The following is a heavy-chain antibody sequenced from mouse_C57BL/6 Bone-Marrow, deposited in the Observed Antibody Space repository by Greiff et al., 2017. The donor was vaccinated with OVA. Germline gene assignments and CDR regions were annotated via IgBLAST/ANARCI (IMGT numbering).Heavy chain of an antibody. CDR3: ARSNYDYVFAY. V-gene: IGHV1-77*01. J-gene: IGHJ3*01. D-gene: IGHD2-4*01. Sequence: QVQLQQSGAELVKPGASVKISCKASGYTFTDYYINWVKQRPGQGLAWIGKIGPGSGSIYYNEKFKGQATLTADKASSTAYMQLSSLTSEDAAVYFCARSNYDYVFAYWGQGTLVTVSA. CDR1: GYTFTDYY. CDR2: IGPGSGSI.